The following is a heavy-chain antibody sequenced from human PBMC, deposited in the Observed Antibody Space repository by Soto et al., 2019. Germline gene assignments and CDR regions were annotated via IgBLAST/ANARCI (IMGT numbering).Heavy chain of an antibody. Sequence: QVQLVESGGGLVKPGGSLRLSCAASGFTFSDYYMSWISQSPGKGLEWISYISGSGTTIYYAHSVMGRLTISRDNAKSSLYLQMNSLRAEDTAVYYCARDKGSSSDRSFQHWGQGTLVTVSS. CDR2: ISGSGTTI. J-gene: IGHJ1*01. CDR1: GFTFSDYY. CDR3: ARDKGSSSDRSFQH. V-gene: IGHV3-11*01. D-gene: IGHD6-6*01.